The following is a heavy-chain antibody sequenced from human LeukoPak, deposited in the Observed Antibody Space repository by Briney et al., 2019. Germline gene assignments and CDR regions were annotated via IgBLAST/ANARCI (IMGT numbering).Heavy chain of an antibody. V-gene: IGHV4-39*01. CDR3: ARNHTHEGYGYYFDY. CDR2: IYYSGST. CDR1: GGSISSSSYY. D-gene: IGHD5-18*01. Sequence: SETPSLTCTVSGGSISSSSYYWGWIRQPPGKGLEWIGSIYYSGSTHYNPSLKSRVTISVDTPKKQFSLKLSSVTAADTAVYYCARNHTHEGYGYYFDYWGQGTLITVSS. J-gene: IGHJ4*02.